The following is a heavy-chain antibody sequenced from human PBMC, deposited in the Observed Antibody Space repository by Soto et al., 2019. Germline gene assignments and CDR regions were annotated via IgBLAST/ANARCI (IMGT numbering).Heavy chain of an antibody. Sequence: ASVKVSCKASGYTFTSYAMHWVRQAPGQRREWMGWINAGNGNTKYSQKFQGRVTITRDTSASTAYMELSSLRSEETAVYFCASKISLADHLFPYSGGKEPLVPAPQ. V-gene: IGHV1-3*01. CDR2: INAGNGNT. CDR3: ASKISLADHLFPYS. J-gene: IGHJ4*02. CDR1: GYTFTSYA. D-gene: IGHD3-16*02.